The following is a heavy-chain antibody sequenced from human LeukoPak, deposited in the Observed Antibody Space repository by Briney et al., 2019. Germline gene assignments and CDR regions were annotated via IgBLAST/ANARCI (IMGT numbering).Heavy chain of an antibody. CDR2: INPDGNKK. D-gene: IGHD5-18*01. J-gene: IGHJ4*02. CDR1: GLTFSSSW. Sequence: GGSLRLSCAVSGLTFSSSWMDWVRQAPGKGLEWVASINPDGNKKYSADSVKGRFTISRDNAENSLYLQMNSPRVEDTAFYYCARDLAYSRLDYWGQGMLVTVSS. V-gene: IGHV3-7*01. CDR3: ARDLAYSRLDY.